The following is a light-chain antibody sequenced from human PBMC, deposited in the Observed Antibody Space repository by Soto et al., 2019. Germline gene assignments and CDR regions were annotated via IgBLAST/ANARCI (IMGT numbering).Light chain of an antibody. J-gene: IGKJ1*01. V-gene: IGKV3-20*01. CDR2: GAS. CDR1: QSVSSSY. Sequence: EIVLTHSPGTLSLSPVERATLCCRASQSVSSSYLAWYQQKPGQAPRLLIYGASSRATGIPDRFSGSGSGTDFTLTISRLEPEDFAVYYCQQYGSYATFGQGTKV. CDR3: QQYGSYAT.